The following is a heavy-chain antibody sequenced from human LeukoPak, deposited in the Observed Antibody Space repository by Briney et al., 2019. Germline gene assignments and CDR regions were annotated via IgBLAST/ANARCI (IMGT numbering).Heavy chain of an antibody. D-gene: IGHD3-3*01. CDR2: ISSSSSYI. CDR3: ARGLGVRFLEWLPPGFYFDY. V-gene: IGHV3-21*01. Sequence: GGSLRLSCAASGFTFSSYSINWVRQAPGKGLEWVSSISSSSSYIYYADSVKGRFTISRDNAKNSLYLQMNSLRAEDTAVYYCARGLGVRFLEWLPPGFYFDYWGQGTLVTVSS. CDR1: GFTFSSYS. J-gene: IGHJ4*02.